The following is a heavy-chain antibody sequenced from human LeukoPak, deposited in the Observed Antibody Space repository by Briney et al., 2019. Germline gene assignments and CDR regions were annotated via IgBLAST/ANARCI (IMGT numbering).Heavy chain of an antibody. D-gene: IGHD6-13*01. CDR2: ITSSSSYI. CDR1: GFTFSSYS. CDR3: AAIAAAFP. Sequence: GGSLRLSCAASGFTFSSYSMNWVRQAPGKGLEWVSSITSSSSYIYYADSVKGRFTISRDNAKNSLYLQMDSLRVEDTAVYYCAAIAAAFPWGQGTLVTVSS. V-gene: IGHV3-21*06. J-gene: IGHJ5*02.